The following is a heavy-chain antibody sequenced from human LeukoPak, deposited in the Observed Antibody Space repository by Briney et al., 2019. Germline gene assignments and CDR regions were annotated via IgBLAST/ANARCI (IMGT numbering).Heavy chain of an antibody. CDR3: ARDSEGDGDYVSYFDY. CDR1: GGTFSNFG. J-gene: IGHJ4*02. D-gene: IGHD4-17*01. V-gene: IGHV1-69*13. Sequence: GASVKVSCKASGGTFSNFGISWLRQAPGRGPEWMGGITPMFGTATYGQKFQGRVTITADESTAYMELTSLRSEDTAVYYCARDSEGDGDYVSYFDYWGQGTLVIAS. CDR2: ITPMFGTA.